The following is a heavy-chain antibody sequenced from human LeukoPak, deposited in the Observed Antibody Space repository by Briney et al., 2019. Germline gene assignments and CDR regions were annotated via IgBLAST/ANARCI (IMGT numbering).Heavy chain of an antibody. CDR2: INHSGST. Sequence: SETLSLTCAVYGGSFSGYYWSWTRQPSGKGLEWIGEINHSGSTNYNPSLKSRVTISVDTSKNQFSLKLSSVTAADTAVYYCARGTDIVVVPAAIDCSGGSCYSGSWFDPWGQGTLVTVSS. CDR1: GGSFSGYY. CDR3: ARGTDIVVVPAAIDCSGGSCYSGSWFDP. J-gene: IGHJ5*02. V-gene: IGHV4-34*01. D-gene: IGHD2-2*02.